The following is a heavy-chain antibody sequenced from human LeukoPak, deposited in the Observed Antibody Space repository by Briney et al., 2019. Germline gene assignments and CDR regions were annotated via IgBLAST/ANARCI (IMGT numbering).Heavy chain of an antibody. Sequence: GGSLRLSCAASGFTFSIYTMNWVRQAPGKGLEWVSCISSSSSYIYYADSLKGRFTISRDNAKNSLYLQMNSLRPEDMALYYCAKGDSGSYSQDWFDPWGQGTLVTVSS. J-gene: IGHJ5*02. D-gene: IGHD1-26*01. CDR3: AKGDSGSYSQDWFDP. V-gene: IGHV3-21*04. CDR1: GFTFSIYT. CDR2: ISSSSSYI.